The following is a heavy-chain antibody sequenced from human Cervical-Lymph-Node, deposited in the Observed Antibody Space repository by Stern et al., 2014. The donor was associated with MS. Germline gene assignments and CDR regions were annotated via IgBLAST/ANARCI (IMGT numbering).Heavy chain of an antibody. D-gene: IGHD3-22*01. CDR1: GGAISSGSQY. CDR3: ARARNYLDGSGYYSDDHYYYYGMDV. CDR2: IYSSGST. Sequence: QVQLQESGPGLVKPSQTLSLTCIVSGGAISSGSQYWSWIRQPAGKGLEXIGRIYSSGSTYYNPSLKSRVPTSADTSKNQLPLKLSSVTAADTAVYYCARARNYLDGSGYYSDDHYYYYGMDVWGQGTTVTVSS. V-gene: IGHV4-61*02. J-gene: IGHJ6*02.